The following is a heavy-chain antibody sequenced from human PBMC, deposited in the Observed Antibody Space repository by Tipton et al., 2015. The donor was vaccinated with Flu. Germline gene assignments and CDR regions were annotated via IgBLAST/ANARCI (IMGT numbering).Heavy chain of an antibody. CDR3: ARRRIAYYYDSSGYSGDAFDI. J-gene: IGHJ3*02. V-gene: IGHV5-51*01. CDR1: GYSFTSYW. Sequence: QLVQSGAEVKKPGESLKISCKGSGYSFTSYWIGWVRQMPGKGLEWMGIIYPGDSDTRYSPSFQGQVTISADKSISTAYLQWSSLKASDTAMYYCARRRIAYYYDSSGYSGDAFDIWGQGTMVTVSS. D-gene: IGHD3-22*01. CDR2: IYPGDSDT.